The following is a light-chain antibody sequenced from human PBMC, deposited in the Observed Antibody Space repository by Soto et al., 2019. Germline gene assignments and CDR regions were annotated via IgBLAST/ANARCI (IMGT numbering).Light chain of an antibody. CDR2: RNN. V-gene: IGLV1-47*01. CDR1: SSNIGSNY. J-gene: IGLJ1*01. CDR3: AAWDDSLSGSYV. Sequence: QSVLTQPPSASGTPGQRVTISCSGSSSNIGSNYVYWYQQLPGTAPKLLIYRNNQRPSGVPDRFSGSTSGTSASLAISGLRSEDEADYYCAAWDDSLSGSYVFGPGTKLTVL.